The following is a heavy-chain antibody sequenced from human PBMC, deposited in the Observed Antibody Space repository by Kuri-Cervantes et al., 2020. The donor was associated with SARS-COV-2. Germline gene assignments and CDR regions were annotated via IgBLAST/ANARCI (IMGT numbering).Heavy chain of an antibody. V-gene: IGHV3-30*01. CDR1: GFTFSSCA. J-gene: IGHJ5*01. CDR3: AKDRVGVLDS. Sequence: GGSLRLSCAASGFTFSSCAMHWVRLAPGKGLEWVAFISYDGSNEYYADSVRGRLTVSRDNSNNTLYLQVNRLRAEDTALYYCAKDRVGVLDSWGQGTQVTVSS. D-gene: IGHD2-21*01. CDR2: ISYDGSNE.